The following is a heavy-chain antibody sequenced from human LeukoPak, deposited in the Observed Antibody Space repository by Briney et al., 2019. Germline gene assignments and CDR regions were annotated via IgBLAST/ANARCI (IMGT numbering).Heavy chain of an antibody. V-gene: IGHV3-48*03. CDR3: ARVLELYYDFWSGYSYFDY. D-gene: IGHD3-3*01. CDR1: GFTFSSYE. CDR2: ISSSGSTI. J-gene: IGHJ4*02. Sequence: GGSLRLSCAASGFTFSSYEMNWVRQAPGKGLEWVSYISSSGSTIYYADSVKGRFTISRDNAKNSPYLQMNSLRAEDTAVYYCARVLELYYDFWSGYSYFDYWGQGTLVTASS.